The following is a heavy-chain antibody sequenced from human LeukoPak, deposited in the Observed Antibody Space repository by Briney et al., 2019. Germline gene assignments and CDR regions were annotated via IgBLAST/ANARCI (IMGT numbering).Heavy chain of an antibody. D-gene: IGHD2-2*02. J-gene: IGHJ4*02. CDR2: IWYDGSNK. CDR3: AKAHGPSAAIGRGPFDY. Sequence: GGSLRLSCAASGFTFSSYGMHWVRQAPGKGLEWGAVIWYDGSNKYYADSVKGRFTISRDNSKNTLYLQMNSLRAEDTAVYYCAKAHGPSAAIGRGPFDYWGQGTLVTVSS. CDR1: GFTFSSYG. V-gene: IGHV3-33*06.